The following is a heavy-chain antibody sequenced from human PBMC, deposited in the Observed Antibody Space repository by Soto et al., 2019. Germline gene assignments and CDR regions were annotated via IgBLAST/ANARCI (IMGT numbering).Heavy chain of an antibody. V-gene: IGHV4-59*02. D-gene: IGHD5-18*01. CDR3: ARDRNRGDSYVGEYYYYGMDV. CDR1: GDSVTSYY. CDR2: IYYSGST. Sequence: SETLSLTCTVSGDSVTSYYWSWIRQPPGKGLEWIGYIYYSGSTNYNPSLKSRVTISVDTSKNQFSLNLASVTAADTAVYFCARDRNRGDSYVGEYYYYGMDVWGQGTTVTVSS. J-gene: IGHJ6*02.